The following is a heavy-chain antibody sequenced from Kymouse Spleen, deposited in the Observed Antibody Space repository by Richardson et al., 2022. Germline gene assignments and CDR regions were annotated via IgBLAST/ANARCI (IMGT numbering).Heavy chain of an antibody. V-gene: IGHV4-39*01. CDR3: ARQGVGATFDY. Sequence: QLQLQESGPGLVKPSETLSLTCTVSGGSISSSSYYWGWIRQPPGKGLEWIGSIYYSGSTYYNPSLKSRVTISVDTSKNQFSLKLSSVTAADTAVYYCARQGVGATFDYWGQGTLVTVSS. D-gene: IGHD1-26*01. CDR1: GGSISSSSYY. J-gene: IGHJ4*02. CDR2: IYYSGST.